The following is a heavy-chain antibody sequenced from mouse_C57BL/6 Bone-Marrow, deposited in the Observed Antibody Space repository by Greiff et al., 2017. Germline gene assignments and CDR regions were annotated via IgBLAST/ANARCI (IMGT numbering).Heavy chain of an antibody. CDR3: ARPYYSNYWYFDV. CDR2: IYPGSGST. Sequence: QVQLKQPGAELVKPGASVKMSCKASGYTFTSYWIIWVKQRPGQGLEWIGDIYPGSGSTNYNEKFKSKATLTVDTSSSTAYMQLSSLTSEDSAVYSCARPYYSNYWYFDVWGTGTTVTVSS. D-gene: IGHD2-5*01. V-gene: IGHV1-55*01. J-gene: IGHJ1*03. CDR1: GYTFTSYW.